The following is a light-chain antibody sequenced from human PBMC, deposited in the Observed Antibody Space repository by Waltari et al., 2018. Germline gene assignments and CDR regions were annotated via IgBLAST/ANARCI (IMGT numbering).Light chain of an antibody. Sequence: DIQLTQSPSFVSASVGDRVTITCRASQGITYWLAWYQQKPGIAPYLLIYAASSLQSGVPSKFSGRVSGTNFTLNIKSLQPEDFATYSCQQANSFPLTFGGGTKVEIK. CDR3: QQANSFPLT. CDR1: QGITYW. CDR2: AAS. V-gene: IGKV1-12*01. J-gene: IGKJ4*01.